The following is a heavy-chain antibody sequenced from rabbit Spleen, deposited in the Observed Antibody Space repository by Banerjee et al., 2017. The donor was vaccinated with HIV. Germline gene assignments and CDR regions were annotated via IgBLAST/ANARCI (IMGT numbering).Heavy chain of an antibody. D-gene: IGHD6-1*01. CDR2: IDTGSSGFT. Sequence: QSLEESGGDLVKPGASLTLTCIASGVSFSVSSYMCWVRQAPGKGLEWIACIDTGSSGFTYFASWAKGRFTISKTSSTTVTLQMTSLTAADTATYFCARDNGGYVGYGYALYLWGPGTLVTVS. V-gene: IGHV1S40*01. CDR3: ARDNGGYVGYGYALYL. CDR1: GVSFSVSSY. J-gene: IGHJ4*01.